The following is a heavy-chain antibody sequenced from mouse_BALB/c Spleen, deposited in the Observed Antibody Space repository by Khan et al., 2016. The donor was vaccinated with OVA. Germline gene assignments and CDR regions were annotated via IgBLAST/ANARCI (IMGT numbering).Heavy chain of an antibody. CDR3: ARRGLRWDFDY. CDR2: INPSTGYT. J-gene: IGHJ2*01. Sequence: QVQLKQSGAELAKPGASVKMSCKASGYTFINYWILWVKQRSGQGLVWIGYINPSTGYTEYNQNFKDKATLTADKSSSTAYLQLSSLTSEDSAVYYCARRGLRWDFDYWGQGTTLTVSS. CDR1: GYTFINYW. D-gene: IGHD1-1*01. V-gene: IGHV1-7*01.